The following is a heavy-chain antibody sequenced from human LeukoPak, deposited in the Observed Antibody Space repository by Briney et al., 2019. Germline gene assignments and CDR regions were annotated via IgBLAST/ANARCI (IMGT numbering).Heavy chain of an antibody. CDR1: GGSFSGYY. J-gene: IGHJ4*02. D-gene: IGHD3-3*01. CDR3: ARGSRYDFWSGYYKTSGFDY. V-gene: IGHV4-34*01. CDR2: INHSGST. Sequence: SETLSLTCAVYGGSFSGYYWSWIRQPPGKGLEWIGEINHSGSTNYNPSPKSRVTISVDTSKNQFSLKLSSVTAADTAVYYCARGSRYDFWSGYYKTSGFDYWGQGTLVTVSS.